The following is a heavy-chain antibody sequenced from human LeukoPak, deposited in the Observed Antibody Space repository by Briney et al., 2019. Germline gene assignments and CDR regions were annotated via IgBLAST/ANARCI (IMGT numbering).Heavy chain of an antibody. CDR3: TRDPYSSGWKYFDY. Sequence: PGRSLRLSCAASGFTFSSYAMNWVRQAPGKGLEWVGFIRSTASGGTTEYAASVRGRFTISRDDSKSIVYLQMNSLKTEDTAVYYCTRDPYSSGWKYFDYWGQGTLVTVSS. V-gene: IGHV3-49*04. D-gene: IGHD6-19*01. CDR2: IRSTASGGTT. J-gene: IGHJ4*02. CDR1: GFTFSSYA.